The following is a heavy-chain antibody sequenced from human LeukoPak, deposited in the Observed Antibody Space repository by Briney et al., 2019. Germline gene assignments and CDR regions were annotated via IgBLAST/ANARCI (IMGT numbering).Heavy chain of an antibody. CDR2: IYDSGSA. D-gene: IGHD6-13*01. V-gene: IGHV4-30-4*01. CDR1: GGSISSGDLY. J-gene: IGHJ4*02. Sequence: PSQTLSLTCTVSGGSISSGDLYWSWIRQPPGKGLEWIGYIYDSGSAYYTPSLKSRVSISSDTSKNQFSLKLRSVTAADTAVYYCARASIAAAGRISYWYFDYWGQGTLVTVSS. CDR3: ARASIAAAGRISYWYFDY.